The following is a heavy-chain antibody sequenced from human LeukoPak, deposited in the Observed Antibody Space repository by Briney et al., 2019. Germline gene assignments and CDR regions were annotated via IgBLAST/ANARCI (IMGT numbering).Heavy chain of an antibody. V-gene: IGHV1-8*01. J-gene: IGHJ4*02. CDR2: MNPNSGNT. CDR3: ARATDNEMTLFDY. Sequence: ASVKVSCKASGYTFTSYDINWVRQATGQELEWMGWMNPNSGNTGYAQKFQGRVTMTRNTSISTAYMELSSLRSEDTAVYYCARATDNEMTLFDYWGQGTLVTVSS. D-gene: IGHD5-24*01. CDR1: GYTFTSYD.